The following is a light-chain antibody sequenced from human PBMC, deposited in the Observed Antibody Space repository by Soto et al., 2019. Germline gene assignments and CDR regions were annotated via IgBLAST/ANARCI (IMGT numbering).Light chain of an antibody. Sequence: DIKLNHSPYTLSAYVEASVTLTCLASQSIGDLLAWYQQKPGEAPKVLIYDASSLQSGVPSRFSGSGSGTDFTLTISSVQPEDFATYYCQQAKTLPPTFGRGTRLEIK. CDR1: QSIGDL. CDR2: DAS. CDR3: QQAKTLPPT. V-gene: IGKV1-5*01. J-gene: IGKJ5*01.